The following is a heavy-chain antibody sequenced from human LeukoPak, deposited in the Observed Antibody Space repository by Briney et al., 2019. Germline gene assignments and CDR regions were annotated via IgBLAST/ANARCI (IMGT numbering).Heavy chain of an antibody. CDR3: ARVRDSSGWYLDAFDI. CDR1: GFTFSSYW. V-gene: IGHV3-74*01. D-gene: IGHD6-19*01. CDR2: INSDGSST. J-gene: IGHJ3*02. Sequence: GGSLRLSCAASGFTFSSYWMHWVRQAPGKGLVWVSRINSDGSSTSYADSVKGRFTISRDDAKNTLYLQMNSLRAEDTAVYYCARVRDSSGWYLDAFDIWGQGTMVTVSS.